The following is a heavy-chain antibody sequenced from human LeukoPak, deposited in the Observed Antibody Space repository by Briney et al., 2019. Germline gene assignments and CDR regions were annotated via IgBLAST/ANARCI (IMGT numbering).Heavy chain of an antibody. D-gene: IGHD2-2*02. CDR3: ARFKGMVVPAAIRGSHYYYYYMDV. CDR2: IYTSGST. J-gene: IGHJ6*03. Sequence: SETLSLTCTVSGGSISSYYWSWVRQPAGKGLEWIGRIYTSGSTNYNPSLKSRVTMSVDTSKNQFSLKLSSVTAADTAVYYCARFKGMVVPAAIRGSHYYYYYMDVWGKGTTVTVSS. CDR1: GGSISSYY. V-gene: IGHV4-4*07.